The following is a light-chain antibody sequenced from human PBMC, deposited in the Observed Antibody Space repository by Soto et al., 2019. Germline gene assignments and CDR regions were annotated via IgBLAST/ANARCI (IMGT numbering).Light chain of an antibody. Sequence: QSALTQPPSVSWSPGQSVTISCTGTSSDVGSYNRVSWYQQPPGTAPKLMIYEVSNRPSGVPDRFSGSKSGNTASLTISGLQAEDEADYYCSSYTSSSTLYVFGTGTKVTVL. CDR3: SSYTSSSTLYV. J-gene: IGLJ1*01. CDR1: SSDVGSYNR. CDR2: EVS. V-gene: IGLV2-18*02.